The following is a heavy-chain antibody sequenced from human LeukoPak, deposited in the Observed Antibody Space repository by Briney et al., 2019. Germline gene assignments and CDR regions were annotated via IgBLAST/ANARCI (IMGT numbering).Heavy chain of an antibody. CDR2: IYWYDDK. D-gene: IGHD3-3*01. Sequence: KSGPTLVNPTQTLTLTCSFSGFSLSTTGVGVGWIRQPPVKALEWLALIYWYDDKRFNSSLKSRLTITKDTSKNQVVLTMTNMDPVDTATYYCAHKVYHRFLVEDWGQGTLVTVSS. CDR1: GFSLSTTGVG. J-gene: IGHJ1*01. V-gene: IGHV2-5*01. CDR3: AHKVYHRFLVED.